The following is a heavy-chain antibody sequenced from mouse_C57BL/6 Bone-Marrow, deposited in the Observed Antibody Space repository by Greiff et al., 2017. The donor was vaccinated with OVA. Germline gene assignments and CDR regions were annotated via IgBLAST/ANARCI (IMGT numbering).Heavy chain of an antibody. CDR1: GFSLSTSGMG. CDR2: IYWDDDK. Sequence: QVTLKESGPGILQSSQTLSLTCSFSGFSLSTSGMGVSWIRQPSGKGLEWLAHIYWDDDKRYNPSLKSRLTISKDTSRNQVFLKITSVDTADTATYYCARRGNWEEPFAYWGQGTLVTVSA. D-gene: IGHD4-1*01. J-gene: IGHJ3*01. V-gene: IGHV8-12*01. CDR3: ARRGNWEEPFAY.